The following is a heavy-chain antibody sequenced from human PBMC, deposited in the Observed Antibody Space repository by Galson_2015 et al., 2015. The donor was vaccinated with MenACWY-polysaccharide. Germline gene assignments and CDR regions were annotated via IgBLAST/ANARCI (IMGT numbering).Heavy chain of an antibody. CDR3: ASGETVGPTTGFDR. CDR1: GFSFSTFA. J-gene: IGHJ4*02. V-gene: IGHV3-21*01. D-gene: IGHD1-26*01. CDR2: INDNSRHI. Sequence: SLRLSCAGSGFSFSTFAMNWVRQAPGKGLEWVSSINDNSRHIYYADPVQGRFAVSRDNTKNSLYLQMNSLRVEDTAVYYCASGETVGPTTGFDRWGQGTRVIVSS.